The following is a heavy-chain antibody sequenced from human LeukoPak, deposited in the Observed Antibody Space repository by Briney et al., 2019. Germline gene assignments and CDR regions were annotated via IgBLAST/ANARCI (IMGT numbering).Heavy chain of an antibody. Sequence: GGSLRLSCAASGFRFSTYWMSWVRQAPGKGLEWVANIKVDGSETYYVDSLRGRFTISRDNVKNSLYLRINSLRVEDTAVYYCGRDSFETDIDYWGQGTLVTVSS. CDR1: GFRFSTYW. CDR2: IKVDGSET. V-gene: IGHV3-7*03. J-gene: IGHJ4*02. CDR3: GRDSFETDIDY. D-gene: IGHD1-14*01.